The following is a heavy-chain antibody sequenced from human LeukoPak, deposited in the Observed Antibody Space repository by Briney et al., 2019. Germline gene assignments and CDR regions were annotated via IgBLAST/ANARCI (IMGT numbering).Heavy chain of an antibody. Sequence: GGSLRLSCAASGFTFSSYWMSWVRQAPGKGLEWVANVKQDGSEKYYVDSVKGRFTISRDNAKNSLYLQMNSLRAEDTAVYYCARDPLIAAAGTSYWGQGTLVTVSS. V-gene: IGHV3-7*01. D-gene: IGHD6-13*01. J-gene: IGHJ4*02. CDR2: VKQDGSEK. CDR3: ARDPLIAAAGTSY. CDR1: GFTFSSYW.